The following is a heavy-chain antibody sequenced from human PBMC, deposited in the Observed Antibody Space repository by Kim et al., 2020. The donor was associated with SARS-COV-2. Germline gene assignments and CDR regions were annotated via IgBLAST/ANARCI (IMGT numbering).Heavy chain of an antibody. V-gene: IGHV3-74*01. CDR3: ARSDFFDI. Sequence: GGSLRLSCAASGFTLSGYWMHWVRQAPGKGLVWVSRIKNDGSSTAYADSVKGRLTIARDNAKNTLYLQIDSLRAEDTAVYYCARSDFFDIWGQGTLVTVSS. J-gene: IGHJ3*02. D-gene: IGHD3-3*01. CDR2: IKNDGSST. CDR1: GFTLSGYW.